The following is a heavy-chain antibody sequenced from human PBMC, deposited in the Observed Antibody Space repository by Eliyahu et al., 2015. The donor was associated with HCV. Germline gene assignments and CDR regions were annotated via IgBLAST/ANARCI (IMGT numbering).Heavy chain of an antibody. J-gene: IGHJ4*02. Sequence: QVHLQESGPGLVKHAQTLSLTXTVSXGSITTGAYFWNWIRQHPGRGLEWIGSTYYIGGIYYNPSLKSRVTISLDASKNQVSLKLTSVTAADTAVYYCARDDGFGGSDYWGQGTLVTVSS. V-gene: IGHV4-31*03. D-gene: IGHD3-10*01. CDR2: TYYIGGI. CDR3: ARDDGFGGSDY. CDR1: XGSITTGAYF.